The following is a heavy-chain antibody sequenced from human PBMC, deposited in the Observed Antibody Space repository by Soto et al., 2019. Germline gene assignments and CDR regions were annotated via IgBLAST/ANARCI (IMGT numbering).Heavy chain of an antibody. CDR2: ISYDGSNK. V-gene: IGHV3-30*18. J-gene: IGHJ4*02. CDR3: AKDPAVAGYFDY. D-gene: IGHD6-19*01. CDR1: GFTFSSYG. Sequence: QVQLVESGGGVVQPGRSLRLSCAASGFTFSSYGMHWVRQAPGKGLEWVAVISYDGSNKYYADSVKGRFTISRDNSKNTLYLQMNSLRAEDTAVYYCAKDPAVAGYFDYWGQGTLVTVSS.